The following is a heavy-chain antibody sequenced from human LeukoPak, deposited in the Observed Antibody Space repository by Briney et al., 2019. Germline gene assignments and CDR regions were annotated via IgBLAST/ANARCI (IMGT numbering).Heavy chain of an antibody. CDR1: GFPSSSYW. Sequence: GGSLRLSCVVSGFPSSSYWMTWVRQAPGKGLEWVANIKQDGSKKSYVDSVKGRFTISRDNAKNSLYLQMNSLRAEDTAIYYCTRVGYIDEGIDYWGQGTLVTVSS. J-gene: IGHJ4*02. CDR3: TRVGYIDEGIDY. D-gene: IGHD5-24*01. CDR2: IKQDGSKK. V-gene: IGHV3-7*04.